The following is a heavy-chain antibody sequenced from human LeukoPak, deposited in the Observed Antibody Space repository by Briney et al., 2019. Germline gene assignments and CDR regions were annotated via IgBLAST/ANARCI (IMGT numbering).Heavy chain of an antibody. CDR1: GGTFSSYA. Sequence: SVKVSCKASGGTFSSYAISWVRQAPGQGLEWMGRIIPIFGSANYAQRFQGSVTITADESTSTAYMELSSLRYEDTAVYYCARESRYSGNDAVLDYWGQGTLVTVSS. D-gene: IGHD5-12*01. CDR2: IIPIFGSA. J-gene: IGHJ4*02. V-gene: IGHV1-69*15. CDR3: ARESRYSGNDAVLDY.